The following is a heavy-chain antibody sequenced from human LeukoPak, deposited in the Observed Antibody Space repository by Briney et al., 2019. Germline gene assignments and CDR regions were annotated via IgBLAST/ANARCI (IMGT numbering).Heavy chain of an antibody. CDR1: GFTFRSSG. V-gene: IGHV3-33*01. D-gene: IGHD6-13*01. CDR2: IWYDGTNK. CDR3: ARELPQANGYSGTWYTFDS. Sequence: GRSLRLSCAASGFTFRSSGMHWVRQAPGKGPEWVAVIWYDGTNKNYIASVKGRFTISRDNYRNTLYLQMNRLRVEDTATYFCARELPQANGYSGTWYTFDSWGQGTLVTGSS. J-gene: IGHJ4*02.